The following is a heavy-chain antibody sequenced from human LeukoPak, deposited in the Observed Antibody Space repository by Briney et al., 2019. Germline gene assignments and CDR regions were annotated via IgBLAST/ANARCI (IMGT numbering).Heavy chain of an antibody. CDR2: INQDGSER. J-gene: IGHJ6*02. CDR3: ARDSGFQYYSRMDV. Sequence: GGSLRLSCAASGFTFSYYWMSWVRQAPGKGLEGVAEINQDGSERFYVDSVKGRFTTSRDNAKNSLFLEMNSLRAEDTAVYYCARDSGFQYYSRMDVWGQGTTVTVSS. V-gene: IGHV3-7*01. CDR1: GFTFSYYW. D-gene: IGHD1-26*01.